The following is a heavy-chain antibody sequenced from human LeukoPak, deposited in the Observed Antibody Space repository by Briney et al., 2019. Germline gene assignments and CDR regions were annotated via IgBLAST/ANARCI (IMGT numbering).Heavy chain of an antibody. D-gene: IGHD2-15*01. Sequence: GGSLRLSCAASGFTFDDYGMSWVRQAPGKGLELVSGINWNGGSTGYSDSVKVRFTISRDNAKNSVYLQMNSLRAEDTALYYCARVLWGYCSGGSCYSRFVFDYWGQGTLVTVSS. CDR3: ARVLWGYCSGGSCYSRFVFDY. V-gene: IGHV3-20*04. CDR2: INWNGGST. CDR1: GFTFDDYG. J-gene: IGHJ4*02.